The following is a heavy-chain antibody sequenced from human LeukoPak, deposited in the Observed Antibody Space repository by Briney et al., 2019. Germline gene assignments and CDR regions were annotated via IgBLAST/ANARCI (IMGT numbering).Heavy chain of an antibody. V-gene: IGHV1-46*01. Sequence: ASVKVSCKASGYTFTSYYMHWVRQAPGQGLEWMGIINPSGGSTSYAQKFQGRVTMTRDTSTSTAYMELSSLRSEDTAVYYCAAGVVGATDGSYYFDYWGQGTLVTVSS. CDR2: INPSGGST. CDR1: GYTFTSYY. D-gene: IGHD1-26*01. CDR3: AAGVVGATDGSYYFDY. J-gene: IGHJ4*02.